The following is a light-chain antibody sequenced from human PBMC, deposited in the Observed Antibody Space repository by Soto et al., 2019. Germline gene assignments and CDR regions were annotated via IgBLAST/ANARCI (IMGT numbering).Light chain of an antibody. CDR1: QSLNSW. CDR2: DAS. CDR3: QQYKTYPWT. V-gene: IGKV1-5*01. Sequence: DIQMTQSPSTLSGSVGDRVTITCRASQSLNSWLAWYQQKPGKAPNLLIYDASFLQSGVPSRFSGSESGTEFTLTISSLQPDDFATYYCQQYKTYPWTFGQGTKVDIK. J-gene: IGKJ1*01.